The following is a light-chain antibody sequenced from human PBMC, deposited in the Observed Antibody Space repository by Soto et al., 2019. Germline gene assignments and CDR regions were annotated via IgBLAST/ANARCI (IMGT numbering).Light chain of an antibody. Sequence: DIVMTQSPDSLAVSLGERATINCKSSQSVLYSSNNKNYLAWYQQKPGQPPKLLIYWASTRESGVPDRFSGSGSGTDFTLTISSLQAEDVAAYYCQQSSSFPLTFGPGTKVDIK. J-gene: IGKJ3*01. CDR1: QSVLYSSNNKNY. CDR2: WAS. V-gene: IGKV4-1*01. CDR3: QQSSSFPLT.